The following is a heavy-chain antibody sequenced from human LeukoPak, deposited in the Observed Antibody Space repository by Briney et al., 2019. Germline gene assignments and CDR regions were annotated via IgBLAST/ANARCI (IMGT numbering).Heavy chain of an antibody. CDR3: ARLVGDQVVY. CDR2: TYYRSKWSN. D-gene: IGHD2-2*01. V-gene: IGHV6-1*01. J-gene: IGHJ4*02. Sequence: SQTLSLTCAIPGDTVSSNRAAWNWIRQSPSRGLEWLGRTYYRSKWSNDYALAGKSRITINPDTSKNQFSLQLKFVTPEDTAVYYCARLVGDQVVYWGQGTLVTASS. CDR1: GDTVSSNRAA.